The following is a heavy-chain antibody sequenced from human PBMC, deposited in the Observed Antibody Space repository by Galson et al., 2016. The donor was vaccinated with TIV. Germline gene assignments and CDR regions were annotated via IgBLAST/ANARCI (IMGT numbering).Heavy chain of an antibody. CDR3: ARERRHCGNECFLRYYYGMDA. CDR2: IDSDGST. J-gene: IGHJ6*02. CDR1: GLSVSDNY. Sequence: SLRLSCAASGLSVSDNYMTWVRQAPGKGLEWVALIDSDGSTIHADSVKGRFTVSRDNSKYMVYLQMNSLRPEDTAVYFCARERRHCGNECFLRYYYGMDAWGQGTTVTVSS. D-gene: IGHD2-21*01. V-gene: IGHV3-66*02.